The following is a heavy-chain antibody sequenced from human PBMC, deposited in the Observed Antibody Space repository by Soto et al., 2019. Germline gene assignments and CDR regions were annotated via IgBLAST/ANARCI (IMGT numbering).Heavy chain of an antibody. CDR1: GYTFSGFY. Sequence: ASVKVSCKASGYTFSGFYMHWVRQAPGQGLEWMGWINPNSGGTKSPEKFQGRVTMTRDTSISTAYMELSRLTSDDTAVYYCASAAVTGTAGLDFWGQGTQVTVSS. CDR3: ASAAVTGTAGLDF. V-gene: IGHV1-2*02. D-gene: IGHD6-19*01. J-gene: IGHJ4*02. CDR2: INPNSGGT.